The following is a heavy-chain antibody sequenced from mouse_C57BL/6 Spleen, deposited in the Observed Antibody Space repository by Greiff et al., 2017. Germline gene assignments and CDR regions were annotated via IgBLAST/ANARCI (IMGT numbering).Heavy chain of an antibody. CDR3: AIEVYGLYAMDY. Sequence: QVQLQQPGAELVKPGASVKVSCKASGYTFTSYWMHWVKQRPGQGLEWIGRIHPSDSATNYNQKFKGKATLTVAKTSSTAYMQLSSLTSEDAAVYYFAIEVYGLYAMDYWGQGTAVTVSS. J-gene: IGHJ4*01. CDR1: GYTFTSYW. CDR2: IHPSDSAT. V-gene: IGHV1-74*01. D-gene: IGHD1-1*02.